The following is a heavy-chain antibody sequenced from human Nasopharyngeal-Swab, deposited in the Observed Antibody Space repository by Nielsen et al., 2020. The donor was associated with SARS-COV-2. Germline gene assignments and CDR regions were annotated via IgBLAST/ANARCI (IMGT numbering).Heavy chain of an antibody. D-gene: IGHD5-12*01. CDR1: GFTFTSSA. V-gene: IGHV1-58*02. J-gene: IGHJ6*03. CDR2: IVVGSGNT. CDR3: AAGATIRSSYYYYYYMDV. Sequence: SVKVSCKASGFTFTSSAMKWVRQARGQRIEWIGWIVVGSGNTNYAQKFQERVTITRDMSTSTAYMELSSLRSEDTSVYYCAAGATIRSSYYYYYYMDVWGKGTTVTVSS.